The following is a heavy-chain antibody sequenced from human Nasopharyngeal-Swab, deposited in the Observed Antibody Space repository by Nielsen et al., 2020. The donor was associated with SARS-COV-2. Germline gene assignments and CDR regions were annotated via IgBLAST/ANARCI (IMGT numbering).Heavy chain of an antibody. V-gene: IGHV3-21*01. CDR2: ISSSSSYI. Sequence: GGLLRPSCAASGSTFSSFSMNWVRQAPGKGLEWVSSISSSSSYIYYADSVKGRFTISRDNAKNSLYLQMNSLRAEDTAVYYCARDRSVGYGMDVWGQGTTVTVSS. CDR3: ARDRSVGYGMDV. CDR1: GSTFSSFS. J-gene: IGHJ6*02. D-gene: IGHD2-15*01.